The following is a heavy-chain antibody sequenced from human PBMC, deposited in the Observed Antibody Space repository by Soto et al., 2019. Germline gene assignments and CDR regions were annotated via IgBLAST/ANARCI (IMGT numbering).Heavy chain of an antibody. J-gene: IGHJ4*02. D-gene: IGHD3-22*01. CDR1: GGTFSSYA. CDR2: IIPIFGTA. CDR3: ARGGDYYDSSGYPLRTFDY. V-gene: IGHV1-69*13. Sequence: SVKVSCKASGGTFSSYAISWVRQAPGQGLEWMGGIIPIFGTANYAQKFQGRVTITADESTSTAYMELSSLRSEDTAVYYCARGGDYYDSSGYPLRTFDYWGQGTLVTVSS.